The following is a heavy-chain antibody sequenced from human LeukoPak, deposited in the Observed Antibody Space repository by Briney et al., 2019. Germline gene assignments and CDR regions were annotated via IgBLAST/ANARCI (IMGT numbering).Heavy chain of an antibody. CDR2: IGASGADT. V-gene: IGHV3-23*01. CDR3: ARPPRNPNVYYWGVFHD. Sequence: GGSLRLSCAASGFTFTNYAMTWVRQAPGKGLEWVSVIGASGADTYYSDSVKGRFTVSRDNSQNTLFLHMSSLRAEDAAIYFCARPPRNPNVYYWGVFHDWAKGKTVPVSS. CDR1: GFTFTNYA. J-gene: IGHJ3*01. D-gene: IGHD3-22*01.